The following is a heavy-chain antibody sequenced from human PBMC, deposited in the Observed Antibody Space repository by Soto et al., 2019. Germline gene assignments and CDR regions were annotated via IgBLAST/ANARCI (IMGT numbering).Heavy chain of an antibody. CDR3: ASRRIADRRDYYYGMDV. J-gene: IGHJ6*02. CDR1: GYSFTSYW. CDR2: IDPSDSYT. D-gene: IGHD6-6*01. Sequence: PGESLKISCKGSGYSFTSYWISWVRQMPGKGLEWMGRIDPSDSYTNYSPSFQGHVTISADKSISTAYLQWSSLKASDTAMYYCASRRIADRRDYYYGMDVWGQGTTVTVSS. V-gene: IGHV5-10-1*01.